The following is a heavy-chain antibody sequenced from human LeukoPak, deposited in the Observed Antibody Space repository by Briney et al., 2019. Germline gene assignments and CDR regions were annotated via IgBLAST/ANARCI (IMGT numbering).Heavy chain of an antibody. J-gene: IGHJ4*02. D-gene: IGHD2-2*01. CDR1: GGTFISYA. V-gene: IGHV1-69*05. Sequence: ASVKVSCKASGGTFISYAISWVRQAPVQGLEWMGGIIPIFGTANYEQKFQGRVTITTDESTSTAYMELSRLRSEDTAVYYCAAAIVQAAFDYWGQGTLVTVSS. CDR3: AAAIVQAAFDY. CDR2: IIPIFGTA.